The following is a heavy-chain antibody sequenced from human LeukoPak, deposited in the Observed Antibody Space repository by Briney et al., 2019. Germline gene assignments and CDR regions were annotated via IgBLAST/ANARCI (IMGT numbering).Heavy chain of an antibody. J-gene: IGHJ3*02. D-gene: IGHD3-10*01. CDR2: IFYSGGT. CDR3: AKSNGYGLVDI. CDR1: GGSISSYY. V-gene: IGHV4-59*04. Sequence: SETLSLTCTVSGGSISSYYWSWIRQTPGKGLEWIGNIFYSGGTYYSPSLTSRVTISLDTSGNQFSLKLNSVTAADTAVYYCAKSNGYGLVDIWGQGTMVTVSS.